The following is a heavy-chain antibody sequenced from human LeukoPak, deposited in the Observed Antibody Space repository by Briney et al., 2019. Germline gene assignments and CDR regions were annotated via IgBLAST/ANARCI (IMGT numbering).Heavy chain of an antibody. Sequence: GGSLRHSCVASGFTFSSYAMMWVRQTQDKRLEWVSAIRGSGRHTFYADSVKGRFTISRDNFRNTLYLQMNSLRADDSAVYYCARDPNGDYIGAFDFQRWGLGTLVTVSS. J-gene: IGHJ1*01. V-gene: IGHV3-23*01. CDR2: IRGSGRHT. CDR3: ARDPNGDYIGAFDFQR. D-gene: IGHD4-17*01. CDR1: GFTFSSYA.